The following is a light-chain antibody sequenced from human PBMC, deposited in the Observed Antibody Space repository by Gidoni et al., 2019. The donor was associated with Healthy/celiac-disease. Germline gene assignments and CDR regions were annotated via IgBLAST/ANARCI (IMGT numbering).Light chain of an antibody. Sequence: IVITQSPDSLAVSLGERATINCKSSQSVLYSSNNKNYLAWYQQKPGQPPKLLIYWASTRESGVPDRFSGSGSGTDFTLTISSLQAEDVAVYYCQKYYSTRTFGQGTKVEIK. V-gene: IGKV4-1*01. CDR2: WAS. J-gene: IGKJ1*01. CDR3: QKYYSTRT. CDR1: QSVLYSSNNKNY.